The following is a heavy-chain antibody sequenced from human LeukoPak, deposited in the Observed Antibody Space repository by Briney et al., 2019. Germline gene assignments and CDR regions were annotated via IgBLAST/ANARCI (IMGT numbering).Heavy chain of an antibody. D-gene: IGHD4-23*01. J-gene: IGHJ4*02. CDR3: ARDLGGGNYEILLY. Sequence: PSETLSLTCTVSGGSISSGGYYWSWIRQHPGKGLEWIGYIHYSGNTYYNPSLKSRVTISVDTSQNQFSLKLSSVTAADTAVYFCARDLGGGNYEILLYWGQGTLVTVSS. V-gene: IGHV4-31*03. CDR1: GGSISSGGYY. CDR2: IHYSGNT.